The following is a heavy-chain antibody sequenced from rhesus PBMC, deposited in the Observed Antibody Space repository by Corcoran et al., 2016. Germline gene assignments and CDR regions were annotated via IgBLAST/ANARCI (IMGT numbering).Heavy chain of an antibody. J-gene: IGHJ4*01. CDR2: IYGSSTST. V-gene: IGHV4S10*01. CDR1: GGSISDSYR. Sequence: QVQLQASGPGVVKPSETLSLTCAVSGGSISDSYRWSWIRQPPGKGLEWIGYIYGSSTSTNYNPSLKSRVTISKDTSKNQFSLKLSSVTAADTAVYYCARKSGSWNTFFDYWGQ. D-gene: IGHD6-25*01. CDR3: ARKSGSWNTFFDY.